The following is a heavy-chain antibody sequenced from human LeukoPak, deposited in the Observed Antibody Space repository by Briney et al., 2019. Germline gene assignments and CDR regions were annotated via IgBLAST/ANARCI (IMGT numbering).Heavy chain of an antibody. V-gene: IGHV3-64*01. J-gene: IGHJ5*02. Sequence: PGGSLRLSCAASGFTFSTYAMHWVRQAPGKGLEYVSAISSDGRYTYYANSVTGRFTISRDNSKNTLFLQMGSLRAEDMAVYYCARDSSYSYYNWFDPWGQGTLVTVSS. D-gene: IGHD4-11*01. CDR2: ISSDGRYT. CDR1: GFTFSTYA. CDR3: ARDSSYSYYNWFDP.